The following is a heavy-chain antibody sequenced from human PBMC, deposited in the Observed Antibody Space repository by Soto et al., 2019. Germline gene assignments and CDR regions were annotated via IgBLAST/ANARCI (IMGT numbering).Heavy chain of an antibody. CDR2: ISGSGDST. CDR3: ANQYSSAWYVQFDY. CDR1: GFTFSSYA. J-gene: IGHJ4*02. V-gene: IGHV3-23*01. Sequence: PGGSLRLSCAASGFTFSSYAMTWVRQAPGKGLQWVSAISGSGDSTYYADSVKGRFTISRDNSKDTLYLQMNSLRAEDTAVYYCANQYSSAWYVQFDYWGQGTLVTVSS. D-gene: IGHD6-19*01.